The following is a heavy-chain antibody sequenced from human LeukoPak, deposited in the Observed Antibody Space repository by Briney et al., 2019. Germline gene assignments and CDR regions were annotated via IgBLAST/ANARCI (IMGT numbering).Heavy chain of an antibody. D-gene: IGHD1-26*01. Sequence: ASVKVSCKASGYTFTGYYMHWVRQAPGQGLKWMGWINPNSGGTNYAQKFQGRVTMTRDTSISTAYMELSRLRSDDTAVYYCARGGSYLEYYYYYYMDVWGKGTTVTVSS. CDR1: GYTFTGYY. J-gene: IGHJ6*03. CDR2: INPNSGGT. V-gene: IGHV1-2*02. CDR3: ARGGSYLEYYYYYYMDV.